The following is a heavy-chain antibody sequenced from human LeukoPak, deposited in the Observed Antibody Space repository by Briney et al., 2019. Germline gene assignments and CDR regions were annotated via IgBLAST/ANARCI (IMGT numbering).Heavy chain of an antibody. CDR1: GFTFSNYG. CDR3: AGNYDPYYFDY. CDR2: IWYDGSNK. V-gene: IGHV3-33*01. J-gene: IGHJ4*02. Sequence: GGSLRLSCAASGFTFSNYGTHWVRQAPGKGLEWVAVIWYDGSNKYYADSVKGRFTISRDNSKNTLYLQMNSLRAEDTAVYYCAGNYDPYYFDYWGQGTLVTVSS. D-gene: IGHD3-22*01.